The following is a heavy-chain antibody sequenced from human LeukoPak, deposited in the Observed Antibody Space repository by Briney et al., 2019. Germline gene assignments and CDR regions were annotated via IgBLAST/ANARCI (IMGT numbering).Heavy chain of an antibody. D-gene: IGHD2-2*01. CDR1: GITYNRCV. CDR2: ISGSGGST. J-gene: IGHJ3*02. V-gene: IGHV3-23*01. Sequence: PGGSLRLSCAASGITYNRCVMHWVRQAPGEGLEWVSAISGSGGSTYYADSVKGRFTISRDNSKNTLYLQMNSLRAEDTAVYYCARGTPRANAFDIWGQGTMVTVSS. CDR3: ARGTPRANAFDI.